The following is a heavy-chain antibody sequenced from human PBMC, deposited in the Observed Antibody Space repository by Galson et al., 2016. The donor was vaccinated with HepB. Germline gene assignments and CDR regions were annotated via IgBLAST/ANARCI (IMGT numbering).Heavy chain of an antibody. CDR3: ARVGPHAFDV. CDR2: MNPKSGNT. V-gene: IGHV1-8*02. Sequence: SVKVSCKASGYTFSTYDINWVRQATGQGPEWMGWMNPKSGNTGYAQKLQGRVTMTRDRSTNTAYLELSSLTSDDTAFYYCARVGPHAFDVWGQGTMVTVSS. J-gene: IGHJ3*01. D-gene: IGHD3-16*01. CDR1: GYTFSTYD.